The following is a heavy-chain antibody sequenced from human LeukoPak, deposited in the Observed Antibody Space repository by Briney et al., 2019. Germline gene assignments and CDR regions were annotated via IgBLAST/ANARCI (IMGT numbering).Heavy chain of an antibody. Sequence: KSSETLSLTCTVSGGSISSYYWSWIRQPPGKGLEWIGYIYYSGSTNHNPSLKSRVTISVDTSKNQFSLKLSSVTAADTAVYYCARSNYYDSSGYAADAFDIWGQGTMVTVSS. CDR2: IYYSGST. CDR1: GGSISSYY. CDR3: ARSNYYDSSGYAADAFDI. J-gene: IGHJ3*02. D-gene: IGHD3-22*01. V-gene: IGHV4-59*08.